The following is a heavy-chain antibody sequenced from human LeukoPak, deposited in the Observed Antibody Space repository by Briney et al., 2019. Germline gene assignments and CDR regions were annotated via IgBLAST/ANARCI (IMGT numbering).Heavy chain of an antibody. CDR3: ARLRLRFGSWSLDY. Sequence: SGTLSLTCTVSGGSLSNYYWSWIRQPPGKGLEWIGYIFYSGSTNYNPSLKSRVTISQDTSKNQFSLKLTSVTAADTAVYYCARLRLRFGSWSLDYWGQGTLVTVSS. J-gene: IGHJ4*02. CDR1: GGSLSNYY. V-gene: IGHV4-59*12. D-gene: IGHD6-13*01. CDR2: IFYSGST.